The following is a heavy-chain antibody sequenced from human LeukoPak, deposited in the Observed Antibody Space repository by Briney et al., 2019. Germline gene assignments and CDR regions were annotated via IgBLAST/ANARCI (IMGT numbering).Heavy chain of an antibody. V-gene: IGHV3-64*01. CDR3: AKHFYDSRGYYYYYMDV. Sequence: GGSLRLSCAASGFTFSSYAMHWVRQAPGKGLEYVSAISSNGGSTYYANSVKGRFTISRDNSKNTLYLQMNSLRAEDTAVYYCAKHFYDSRGYYYYYMDVWGKGTTVTVSS. CDR1: GFTFSSYA. D-gene: IGHD3-22*01. CDR2: ISSNGGST. J-gene: IGHJ6*03.